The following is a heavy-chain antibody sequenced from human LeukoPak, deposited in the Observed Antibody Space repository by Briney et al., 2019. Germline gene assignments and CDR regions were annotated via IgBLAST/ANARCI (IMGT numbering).Heavy chain of an antibody. CDR1: GFSFSTCS. J-gene: IGHJ4*02. CDR3: ARDPHALDF. CDR2: IHKSGTIT. V-gene: IGHV3-48*02. Sequence: GGSLRLSCAASGFSFSTCSMNWVRQAPGKGLEWVSYIHKSGTITYYRDSVKGRFTISRDNAKNSLYLQMNSLRDEDTAVYYCARDPHALDFWGQGTLVTVSS.